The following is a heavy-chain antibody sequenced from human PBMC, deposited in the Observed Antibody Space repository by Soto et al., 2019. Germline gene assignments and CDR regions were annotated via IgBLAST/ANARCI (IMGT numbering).Heavy chain of an antibody. D-gene: IGHD2-2*01. CDR3: AREPGDIVVVPAAIGTYCYYGMDV. CDR2: INPSGGST. Sequence: SCKASGYTFTSYYMHWVRQAPGQGLEWMGIINPSGGSTSYAQKFQGRVTMARDTSTSTVYMELSSLRSEDTAVYYCAREPGDIVVVPAAIGTYCYYGMDVWGQGTTVAVSS. V-gene: IGHV1-46*01. CDR1: GYTFTSYY. J-gene: IGHJ6*02.